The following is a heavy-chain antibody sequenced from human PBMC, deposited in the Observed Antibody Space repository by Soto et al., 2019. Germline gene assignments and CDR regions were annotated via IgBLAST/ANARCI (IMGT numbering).Heavy chain of an antibody. CDR3: ARDSILVGGSGSYSY. CDR1: GGTFSSYA. V-gene: IGHV1-69*13. D-gene: IGHD3-10*01. CDR2: IIPIFGTA. J-gene: IGHJ4*02. Sequence: SVKVSCKASGGTFSSYAISWVRQAPGQGLEWMGGIIPIFGTANYAQKLQGRVTITADESTSTAYMELSSLRSEDTAVYYCARDSILVGGSGSYSYWGQGTLVTVSS.